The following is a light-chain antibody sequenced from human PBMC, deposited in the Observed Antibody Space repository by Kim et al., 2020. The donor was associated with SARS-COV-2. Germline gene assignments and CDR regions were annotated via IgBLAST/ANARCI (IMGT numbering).Light chain of an antibody. CDR2: EAT. J-gene: IGLJ3*02. CDR1: SNDVGNYNL. Sequence: GQTITLSCTGTSNDVGNYNLVSWYQHHPNKPPKLVIYEATKRRSGVSDRVSGSKSYDTASLTISGLQAEDAADYYCCSYVLGSTWLFGGGTKVTVL. CDR3: CSYVLGSTWL. V-gene: IGLV2-23*01.